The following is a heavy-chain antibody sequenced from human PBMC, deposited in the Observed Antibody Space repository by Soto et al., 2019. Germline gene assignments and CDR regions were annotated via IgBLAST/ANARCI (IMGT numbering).Heavy chain of an antibody. Sequence: SLKVSCKASAGTFSRYALSWVRQAPGQGPEWMGGIVPMFGTANYAQKFQGRVTITADESTNTAYMQLSSLRSEDTAVYYCARGVYYDSRGYYFFFWGQGTLVTVSS. J-gene: IGHJ4*02. CDR1: AGTFSRYA. CDR3: ARGVYYDSRGYYFFF. CDR2: IVPMFGTA. D-gene: IGHD3-22*01. V-gene: IGHV1-69*13.